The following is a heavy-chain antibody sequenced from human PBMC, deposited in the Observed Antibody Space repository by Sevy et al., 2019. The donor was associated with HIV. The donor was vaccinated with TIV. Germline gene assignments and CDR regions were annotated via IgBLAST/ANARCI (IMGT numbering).Heavy chain of an antibody. D-gene: IGHD1-26*01. CDR3: ARLGELKYFDY. CDR1: GFTFSSYW. J-gene: IGHJ4*02. Sequence: GGSLRLSCAASGFTFSSYWMSWVRQAPGKGLEWVANIKQDGSVKYYVDSVKGRFTISRDNAKNSLYLQMNSLRAEDTAVYYCARLGELKYFDYWGQGTLVTVSS. CDR2: IKQDGSVK. V-gene: IGHV3-7*01.